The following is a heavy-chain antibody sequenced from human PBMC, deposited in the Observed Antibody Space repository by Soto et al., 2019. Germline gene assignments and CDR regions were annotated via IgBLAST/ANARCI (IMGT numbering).Heavy chain of an antibody. CDR3: ARDFLTGDYREAFDI. J-gene: IGHJ3*02. V-gene: IGHV3-48*01. CDR1: GFTFSSYS. CDR2: IDTSGRAT. Sequence: EEQLVESGGGLVQPGGSLRLSCAASGFTFSSYSLSWVRQALGKGLEWIAYIDTSGRATGYAESVKGRFAVSRDNARDISYLQVNSLRGEDTAVYYCARDFLTGDYREAFDIWGQGTMVTVSS. D-gene: IGHD7-27*01.